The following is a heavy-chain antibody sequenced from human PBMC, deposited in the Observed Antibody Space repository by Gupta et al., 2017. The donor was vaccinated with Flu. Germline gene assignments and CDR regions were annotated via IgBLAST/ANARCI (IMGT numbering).Heavy chain of an antibody. D-gene: IGHD6-19*01. Sequence: QVQLVESGGALVKPGGSLRLSCAASGFTFSDYYMTWIRQAPGKGLEWVSYISGSGSYINYADSVKGRFFISRDNAKNSLYLQMNPLRAEDTAVYFCARPFQQHTSGWYWPPEYYFNYWGQGTLVTVSS. V-gene: IGHV3-11*05. CDR1: GFTFSDYY. CDR2: ISGSGSYI. J-gene: IGHJ4*02. CDR3: ARPFQQHTSGWYWPPEYYFNY.